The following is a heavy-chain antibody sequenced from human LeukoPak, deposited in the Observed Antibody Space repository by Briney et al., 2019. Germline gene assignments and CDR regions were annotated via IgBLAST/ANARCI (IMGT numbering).Heavy chain of an antibody. CDR3: ARTSGYSYGTLDY. V-gene: IGHV3-66*01. D-gene: IGHD5-18*01. CDR2: IYSGGST. CDR1: GFTVSSNY. Sequence: GGSLRLSCAASGFTVSSNYMSWVRQAPGKGLEWVSVIYSGGSTYYADSVKGRFTISRDNSKNTLYLQMNSLRAEDTAVYYCARTSGYSYGTLDYWGQGTLVTVSS. J-gene: IGHJ4*02.